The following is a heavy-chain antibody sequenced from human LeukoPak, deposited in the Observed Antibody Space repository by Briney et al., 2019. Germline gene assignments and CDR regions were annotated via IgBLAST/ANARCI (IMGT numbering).Heavy chain of an antibody. CDR2: MNHNSGNT. Sequence: GASVKVSCKASGYTFTSYDINWVRQATGQGLEWMGYMNHNSGNTGYAQKFQGRVTMTRNTSISTAYMELSSLRSEGTAVYYCTRELRSDSHWGQGTLVTVSS. CDR1: GYTFTSYD. J-gene: IGHJ4*02. V-gene: IGHV1-8*01. CDR3: TRELRSDSH.